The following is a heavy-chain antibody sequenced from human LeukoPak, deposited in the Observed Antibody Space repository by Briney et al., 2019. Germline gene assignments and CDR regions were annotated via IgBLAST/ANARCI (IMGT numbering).Heavy chain of an antibody. CDR2: IYYSGST. V-gene: IGHV4-59*01. CDR1: GGSISYYY. J-gene: IGHJ4*02. D-gene: IGHD3-9*01. Sequence: SETLSLTCTVSGGSISYYYWSWIRQPPGKGLEWIGDIYYSGSTNYNPSLQSRVTISVDASKNQFSLNLSSVIAADTAVYYCAREWYDILTGHDHYFDYWGQGTLITVSS. CDR3: AREWYDILTGHDHYFDY.